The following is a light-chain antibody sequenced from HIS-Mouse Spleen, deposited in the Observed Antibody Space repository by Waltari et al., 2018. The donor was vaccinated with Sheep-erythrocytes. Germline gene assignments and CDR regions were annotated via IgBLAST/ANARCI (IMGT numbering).Light chain of an antibody. CDR3: NQRSNWYT. CDR1: QSVSSY. J-gene: IGKJ2*01. V-gene: IGKV3-11*01. Sequence: EIVLTQSPATLSLSPGERATLSCKASQSVSSYLAWYQQKPGQAPRLLIYDASNRATGIPARFSGSGSGTDFTLTISSLEPEDFAVYYCNQRSNWYTFGQGTKLEIK. CDR2: DAS.